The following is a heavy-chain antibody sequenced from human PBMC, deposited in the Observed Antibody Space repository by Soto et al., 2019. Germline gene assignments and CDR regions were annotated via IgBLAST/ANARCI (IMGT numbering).Heavy chain of an antibody. Sequence: GSLRLSCAASGFTFSSYEMNWVRQAPGKGLEWVSYISSGGSTIYYADSVKGRFTISRDNAKSSLYLQMNSLRAEDTAAYYCAREGFSSYGMDVWGQGTTVTVSS. D-gene: IGHD6-19*01. J-gene: IGHJ6*02. V-gene: IGHV3-48*03. CDR1: GFTFSSYE. CDR3: AREGFSSYGMDV. CDR2: ISSGGSTI.